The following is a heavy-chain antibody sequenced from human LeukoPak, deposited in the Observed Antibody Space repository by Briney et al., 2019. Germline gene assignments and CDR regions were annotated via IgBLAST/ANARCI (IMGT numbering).Heavy chain of an antibody. D-gene: IGHD3-22*01. CDR3: ARSRDVKYDTYYYDSSGSPGRWYFDP. CDR2: IYTSGST. Sequence: PSETLSLTCTVSGGSISSYYWSWIRQPAGKGLEWIGRIYTSGSTNYNPSLKSRVTMSVDTSKNQFSLKLSSVTAADTAVYYCARSRDVKYDTYYYDSSGSPGRWYFDPWGRGTLVTVSS. V-gene: IGHV4-4*07. CDR1: GGSISSYY. J-gene: IGHJ2*01.